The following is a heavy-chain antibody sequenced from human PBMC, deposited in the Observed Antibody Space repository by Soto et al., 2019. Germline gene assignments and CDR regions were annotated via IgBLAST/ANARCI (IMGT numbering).Heavy chain of an antibody. V-gene: IGHV3-33*01. Sequence: GGSLRLSCAASGFTFSSYGMHWVRQDPGKGLEWVAVIWYDGSNKYYADSVKGRFTISRDNSKNTLYLQMNSLRAEDTAVYYCARDPTESLWFGELPVWGQGTLVTVSS. CDR2: IWYDGSNK. J-gene: IGHJ4*02. CDR1: GFTFSSYG. D-gene: IGHD3-10*01. CDR3: ARDPTESLWFGELPV.